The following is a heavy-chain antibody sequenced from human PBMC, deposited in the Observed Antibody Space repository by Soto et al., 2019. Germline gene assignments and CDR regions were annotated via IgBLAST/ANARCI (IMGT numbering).Heavy chain of an antibody. Sequence: TSETLSLTCAVYGGSFSGYYWSWIRQPPGKGLEWIGEINHSGSTNYNPSLKSRVTISVDTSKNQFSLKLSSVTAADTAVYYCARGHRGQESSFDYWGQGTLVTVSS. CDR1: GGSFSGYY. J-gene: IGHJ4*02. CDR2: INHSGST. V-gene: IGHV4-34*01. CDR3: ARGHRGQESSFDY.